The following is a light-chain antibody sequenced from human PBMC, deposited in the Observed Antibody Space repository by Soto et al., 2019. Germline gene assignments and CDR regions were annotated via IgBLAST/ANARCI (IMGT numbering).Light chain of an antibody. CDR1: SSDIGSYNY. J-gene: IGLJ1*01. CDR3: ISYRGSDTSYV. Sequence: QSALTQPASLSGSPGQSITISCSGTSSDIGSYNYVAWFQQFPGKTPQLIIYEVRNRPSGVSFRFPGSMSGNTASLTFSGLKAEDEADYYCISYRGSDTSYVFGTGTKLTVL. V-gene: IGLV2-14*01. CDR2: EVR.